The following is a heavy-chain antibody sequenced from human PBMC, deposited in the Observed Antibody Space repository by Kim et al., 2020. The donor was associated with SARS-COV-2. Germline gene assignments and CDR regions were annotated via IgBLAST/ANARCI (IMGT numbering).Heavy chain of an antibody. CDR1: GGSISSGGYY. V-gene: IGHV4-31*03. D-gene: IGHD6-19*01. J-gene: IGHJ6*02. CDR2: IYYSGST. Sequence: SETLSLTCTVSGGSISSGGYYWSWIRQHPGKGLEWIGYIYYSGSTYYNPSLKSRVTISVDTSKNQFSLKLSSVTAADTAVYYCARAGGDSSGWYTAGYYYYYGMDVWGQGTTVTVSS. CDR3: ARAGGDSSGWYTAGYYYYYGMDV.